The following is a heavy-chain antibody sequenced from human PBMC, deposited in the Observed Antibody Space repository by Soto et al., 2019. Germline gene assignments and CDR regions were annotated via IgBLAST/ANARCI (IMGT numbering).Heavy chain of an antibody. CDR1: GDSVSSNSAA. V-gene: IGHV6-1*01. CDR2: TYYRSKWYN. D-gene: IGHD3-10*01. Sequence: PSQTLSLTCAISGDSVSSNSAAWYWIRQSPSRGLEWLGRTYYRSKWYNDYAVSVKSRITINPDTSKNQFSLQLNSVTPEDTAVYYCARWEWREFFCLDYWGQGTLVTVSS. J-gene: IGHJ4*02. CDR3: ARWEWREFFCLDY.